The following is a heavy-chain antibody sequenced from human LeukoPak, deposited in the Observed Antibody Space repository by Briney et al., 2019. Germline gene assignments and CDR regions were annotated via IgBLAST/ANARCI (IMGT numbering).Heavy chain of an antibody. V-gene: IGHV3-74*01. Sequence: GGSLRLSCTASGFSFSGHWMHWARQLPGKGLVWVSRISPTGSTTSYADSVKGRFTVSRDNAKNTLYLQVNNLRAEDTAVYYCARGPNSNWSGLDFWGQGTLLTDSS. CDR2: ISPTGSTT. CDR3: ARGPNSNWSGLDF. J-gene: IGHJ4*02. CDR1: GFSFSGHW. D-gene: IGHD6-6*01.